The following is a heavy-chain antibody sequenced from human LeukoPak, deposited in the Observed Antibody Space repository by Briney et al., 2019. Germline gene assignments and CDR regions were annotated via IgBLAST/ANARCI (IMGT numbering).Heavy chain of an antibody. D-gene: IGHD5-12*01. J-gene: IGHJ4*02. CDR2: ISSDGNDK. CDR1: GVTFRSYG. V-gene: IGHV3-30*03. Sequence: GGSLRLSCAVCGVTFRSYGMHWVRQAPGKGLEWVALISSDGNDKLYGDSVRGRFTISRDDSKSTLYLQMNSLRAEDTAVYYCKTKVIRANSGDDYDDWGQGTLVTVSS. CDR3: KTKVIRANSGDDYDD.